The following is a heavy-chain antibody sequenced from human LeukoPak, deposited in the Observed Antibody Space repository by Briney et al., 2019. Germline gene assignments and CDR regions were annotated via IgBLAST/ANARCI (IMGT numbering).Heavy chain of an antibody. D-gene: IGHD2-2*01. Sequence: GASVKVSCKASGYTFTSYDINWVRQATGQGLEWMGWMNPNSGNTGYAQKFQGRVTMTRNTSISTAYMELSSLRSEDTAVHYCARGGYCGSTSCSYYYYYYMDVWGKGTTVTVSS. J-gene: IGHJ6*03. V-gene: IGHV1-8*01. CDR3: ARGGYCGSTSCSYYYYYYMDV. CDR1: GYTFTSYD. CDR2: MNPNSGNT.